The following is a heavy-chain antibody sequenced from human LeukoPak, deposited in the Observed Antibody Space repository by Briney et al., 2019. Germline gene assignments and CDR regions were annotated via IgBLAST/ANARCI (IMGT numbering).Heavy chain of an antibody. CDR2: VTGGGTT. J-gene: IGHJ3*01. CDR1: GFTFSSYA. CDR3: ASAGYCSGGSCKRGDFDV. Sequence: GGSLRLSCAASGFTFSSYAMSWVRQAPGKGLEWVSTVTGGGTTYYTDSVNGRFTISRDNSENTLSLQMGSLRAEDTARYYCASAGYCSGGSCKRGDFDVWGQGTMVTVSS. D-gene: IGHD2-15*01. V-gene: IGHV3-23*01.